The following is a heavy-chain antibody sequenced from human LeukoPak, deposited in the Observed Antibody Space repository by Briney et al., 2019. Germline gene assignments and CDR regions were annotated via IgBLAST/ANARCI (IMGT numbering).Heavy chain of an antibody. Sequence: GGSLRLSCAASGFTFDDYAMHRVRQAPGKGLEWVANIKQDGSEKYYVDSVKGRFTISRDSAKNSLYLQMNSLRAEDTAVYYCARDPVPAANTNAFDIWGQGTMVTVSS. J-gene: IGHJ3*02. CDR3: ARDPVPAANTNAFDI. CDR1: GFTFDDYA. V-gene: IGHV3-7*03. D-gene: IGHD2-2*01. CDR2: IKQDGSEK.